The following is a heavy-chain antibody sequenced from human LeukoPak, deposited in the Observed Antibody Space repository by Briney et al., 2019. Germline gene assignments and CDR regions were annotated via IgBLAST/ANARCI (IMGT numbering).Heavy chain of an antibody. CDR1: VYTFTVYY. CDR3: ARPPLGYCSSTSCPMGY. Sequence: GASVTVSCTASVYTFTVYYMHWVGQAPGQGLEGRGWINPNSGGTNCAQKFQGRVTMTRDTSISTAHMELSRLRSDDTAVYYCARPPLGYCSSTSCPMGYWGQGTLVTVSS. V-gene: IGHV1-2*02. J-gene: IGHJ4*02. D-gene: IGHD2-2*01. CDR2: INPNSGGT.